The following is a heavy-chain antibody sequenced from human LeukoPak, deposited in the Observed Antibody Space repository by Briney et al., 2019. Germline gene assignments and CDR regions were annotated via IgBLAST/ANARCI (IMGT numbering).Heavy chain of an antibody. D-gene: IGHD3-22*01. CDR1: GYTFTGYY. J-gene: IGHJ4*02. Sequence: GASVKVSCKASGYTFTGYYMHWVRQAPGQGLEWMGWINPNSGGTNYAQKFQGRVTMTRDTSISTAYMELSRLRSDDTAVYYCARAPHYYDSSGYPDYWGQGTLVTVSS. V-gene: IGHV1-2*02. CDR3: ARAPHYYDSSGYPDY. CDR2: INPNSGGT.